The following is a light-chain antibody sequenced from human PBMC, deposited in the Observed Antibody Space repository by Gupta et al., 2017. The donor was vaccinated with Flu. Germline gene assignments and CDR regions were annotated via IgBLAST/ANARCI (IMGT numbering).Light chain of an antibody. V-gene: IGLV2-11*01. CDR3: CSYAGSYRKV. Sequence: QSALPQPRSVSGSPGQSVTIYCTGTSSDVGGYNYVSWYQQQTGKAPKLMIYDVSKRPSGVPDRFSVSKSGNTASLTISGLHAEDEADYYCCSYAGSYRKVFGTGTKVTVL. CDR1: SSDVGGYNY. CDR2: DVS. J-gene: IGLJ1*01.